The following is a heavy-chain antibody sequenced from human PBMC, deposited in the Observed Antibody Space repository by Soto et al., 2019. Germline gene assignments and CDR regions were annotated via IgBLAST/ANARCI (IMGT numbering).Heavy chain of an antibody. Sequence: PXETLSLPFAVYGGSFSGYDWSWIRQPPGKGLGWIGESNHSGSTNYNPSLKSRVTISVDTSKNQFSLKLSSVTAADTAVYYCARRDTPQYCTNGVCYGRPPRNWFDSWGQGTLVTVSS. J-gene: IGHJ5*01. CDR3: ARRDTPQYCTNGVCYGRPPRNWFDS. D-gene: IGHD2-8*01. V-gene: IGHV4-34*01. CDR2: SNHSGST. CDR1: GGSFSGYD.